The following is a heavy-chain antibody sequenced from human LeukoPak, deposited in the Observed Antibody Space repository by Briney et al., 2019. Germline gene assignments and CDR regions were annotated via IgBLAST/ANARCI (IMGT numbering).Heavy chain of an antibody. Sequence: GGSLRLSCAASGFTFSNYAMNWVRQAPGKGLEWVSAISGSGGSTFYADSVKGRFTITRDNPKNTLYLQMNSLRAEDTAIYYCAKDLVIGGQGTPVTVSS. J-gene: IGHJ4*02. CDR3: AKDLVI. D-gene: IGHD3-9*01. CDR2: ISGSGGST. V-gene: IGHV3-23*01. CDR1: GFTFSNYA.